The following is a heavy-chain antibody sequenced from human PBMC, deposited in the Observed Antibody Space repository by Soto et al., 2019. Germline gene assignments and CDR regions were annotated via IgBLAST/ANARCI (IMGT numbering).Heavy chain of an antibody. V-gene: IGHV3-21*01. J-gene: IGHJ4*02. D-gene: IGHD3-3*01. CDR1: GFTFSSYS. Sequence: EVQLVESGGVLVKPGGSLRLSCAASGFTFSSYSMNWVRQAPGKGLEWVSSISSSSSYIYYADSVKGRFTNSRDNAKNSLYLQMNSLRAEDTAVYYCARGLVLRFLEWLSPWGYWGEGTLVTVSS. CDR3: ARGLVLRFLEWLSPWGY. CDR2: ISSSSSYI.